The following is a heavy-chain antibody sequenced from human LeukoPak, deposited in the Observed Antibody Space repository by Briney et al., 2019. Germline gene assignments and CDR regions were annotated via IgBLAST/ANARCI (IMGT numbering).Heavy chain of an antibody. Sequence: GGSLRLSCAASGFTFNNAWMSWVRQAPGKGLEWVGRIKSKTDGGTTDYAAPVKGRFTISRDDSKNTLYLQMNSLKTEDTAVYYCTTHLFPLYYYYAMDVWGQGTTVTVSS. CDR2: IKSKTDGGTT. CDR1: GFTFNNAW. V-gene: IGHV3-15*01. J-gene: IGHJ6*02. CDR3: TTHLFPLYYYYAMDV.